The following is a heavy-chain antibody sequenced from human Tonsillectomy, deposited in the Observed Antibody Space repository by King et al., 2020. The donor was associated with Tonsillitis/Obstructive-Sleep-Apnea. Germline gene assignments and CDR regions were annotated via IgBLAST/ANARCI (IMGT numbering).Heavy chain of an antibody. V-gene: IGHV3-30*04. CDR1: RFTFRSYA. CDR2: ISYDGSNK. J-gene: IGHJ6*03. Sequence: VQLVESGGGVVQPGRSLRLSCAASRFTFRSYAMHWVRQAPGKGLEWVAVISYDGSNKYYADSVKGRFTISRDNSKNTLYLQMNSLRVEDTAVFYCARDWAALKDYYFYYMDVWGKGTTVTVSS. D-gene: IGHD6-6*01. CDR3: ARDWAALKDYYFYYMDV.